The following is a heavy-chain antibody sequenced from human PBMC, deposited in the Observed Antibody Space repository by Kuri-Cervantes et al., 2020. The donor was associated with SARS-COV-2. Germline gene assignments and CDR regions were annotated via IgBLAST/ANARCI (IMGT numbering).Heavy chain of an antibody. CDR1: GGTFSSYA. D-gene: IGHD2-2*01. J-gene: IGHJ1*01. Sequence: ASVKVSCKASGGTFSSYAISRVRRAPGQGLEWMGWINPNSGGTNYAQKFQGRVTMTRDTSISTAYMELSRLRSDDTAVYYCASFCSSTSCYAGPTEYFQHWGQGTLVTVSS. V-gene: IGHV1-2*02. CDR3: ASFCSSTSCYAGPTEYFQH. CDR2: INPNSGGT.